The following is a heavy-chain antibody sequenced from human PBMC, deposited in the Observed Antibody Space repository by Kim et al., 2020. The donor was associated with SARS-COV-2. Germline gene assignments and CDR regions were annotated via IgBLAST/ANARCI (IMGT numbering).Heavy chain of an antibody. V-gene: IGHV4-59*08. J-gene: IGHJ3*02. D-gene: IGHD3-10*01. Sequence: SETLSLTCSVSGGSTSDYYWNWIRQPPGKGLEWLGYIFSSGSTNYNPSLKSRLTISLETSNKQVSLRLSSVTAANTALYFCARTAMTNIITFAFDIWGQGTMITVSS. CDR1: GGSTSDYY. CDR3: ARTAMTNIITFAFDI. CDR2: IFSSGST.